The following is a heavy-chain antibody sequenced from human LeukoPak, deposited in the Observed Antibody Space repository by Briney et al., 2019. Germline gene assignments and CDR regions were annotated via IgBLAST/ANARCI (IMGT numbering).Heavy chain of an antibody. CDR1: GYTFTSYY. V-gene: IGHV1-46*01. CDR2: INPSGGST. J-gene: IGHJ3*02. CDR3: ARDLHFLTGADVFDI. D-gene: IGHD3/OR15-3a*01. Sequence: ASVKVSCKASGYTFTSYYMHWVRQAPGQGLEWMGIINPSGGSTSYAQKFQGRVTMTRDTSTSTVYMEPSSLRSEDTAVYYCARDLHFLTGADVFDIWGQGTMVTVSS.